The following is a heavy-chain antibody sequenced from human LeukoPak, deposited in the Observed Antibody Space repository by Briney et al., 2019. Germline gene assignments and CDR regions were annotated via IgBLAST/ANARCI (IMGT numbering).Heavy chain of an antibody. CDR1: GASLSGNAW. CDR3: ARHARHPFYNDRNGYYRGHLDY. D-gene: IGHD3-22*01. Sequence: PSGTLSLTCAVSGASLSGNAWWSWVRQPPGKGLEWMGEISESGSTNYNSALKSRVTMSVDTSKNQFSLKLTSVTAADTAVYYCARHARHPFYNDRNGYYRGHLDYWGQGTVVTVSS. V-gene: IGHV4-4*02. CDR2: ISESGST. J-gene: IGHJ4*02.